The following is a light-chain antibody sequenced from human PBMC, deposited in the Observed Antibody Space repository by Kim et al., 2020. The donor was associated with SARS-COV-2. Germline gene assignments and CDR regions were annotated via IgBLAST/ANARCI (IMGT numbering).Light chain of an antibody. CDR3: SSLNDRINVDV. J-gene: IGLJ1*01. Sequence: QSALTQPASVSGSPGQSITISCTGTRSDIGDSNYVSWYQLHPDTAPKLIIYEVSNRPSGVSDRFSGSKSGNTASLTISGLQTEDEADYVCSSLNDRINVDVFGTGTKVTVL. CDR1: RSDIGDSNY. V-gene: IGLV2-14*01. CDR2: EVS.